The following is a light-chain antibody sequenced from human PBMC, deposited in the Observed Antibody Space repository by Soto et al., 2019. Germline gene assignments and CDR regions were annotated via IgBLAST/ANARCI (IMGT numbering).Light chain of an antibody. CDR3: QQYGSSSIT. J-gene: IGKJ5*01. V-gene: IGKV3-20*01. CDR2: AAS. Sequence: IVLMPSPGTLSSSPGDRATLSCRASQSVSSSYLAWYQQNPGQAPRLLIYAASIRATDIPDRFGGSGSGTDFPLTISRLEPEDFEVVYCQQYGSSSITFGQGTRRAMK. CDR1: QSVSSSY.